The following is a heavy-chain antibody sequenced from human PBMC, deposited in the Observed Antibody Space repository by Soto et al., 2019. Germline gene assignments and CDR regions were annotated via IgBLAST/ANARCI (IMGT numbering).Heavy chain of an antibody. J-gene: IGHJ4*02. CDR1: GYSFSGYG. CDR2: ISAYNGNT. Sequence: ASVKVSCKTSGYSFSGYGITWVRQAPGQGLEWMGWISAYNGNTNYAQKLQGRVTMTTDTSTSTAYMELRSLRSDDTAVYYCAGGWNYYGSGDFDYWGQGTLVTVSS. V-gene: IGHV1-18*01. CDR3: AGGWNYYGSGDFDY. D-gene: IGHD3-10*01.